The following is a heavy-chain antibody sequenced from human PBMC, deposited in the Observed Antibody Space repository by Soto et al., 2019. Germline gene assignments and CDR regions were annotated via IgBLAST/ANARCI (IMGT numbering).Heavy chain of an antibody. CDR2: ISYDGSNK. CDR3: AKDPHSSGIDDY. CDR1: GFTFSSYG. Sequence: PGGSLRLSCAASGFTFSSYGMHWVRQAPGKGLEWVAVISYDGSNKYYADSVKGRFTISRDNSKNTLYLQMNSLRAEDTAVYYCAKDPHSSGIDDYWGQGTLVTVSS. V-gene: IGHV3-30*18. D-gene: IGHD6-19*01. J-gene: IGHJ4*02.